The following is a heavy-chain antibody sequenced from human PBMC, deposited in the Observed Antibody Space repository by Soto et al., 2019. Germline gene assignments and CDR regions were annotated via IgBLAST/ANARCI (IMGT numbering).Heavy chain of an antibody. Sequence: GGSLRLSCAASGFKFSNYAMSWVRQAPGKGLKWVSLISATGGGTYYAESVKGRFIISRDNFHNTLYLQVHSLTAEDTDVYYCAKDRRAGGNSAFYFDFWGQGAQVTVAS. CDR2: ISATGGGT. CDR1: GFKFSNYA. J-gene: IGHJ4*02. V-gene: IGHV3-23*01. D-gene: IGHD3-16*01. CDR3: AKDRRAGGNSAFYFDF.